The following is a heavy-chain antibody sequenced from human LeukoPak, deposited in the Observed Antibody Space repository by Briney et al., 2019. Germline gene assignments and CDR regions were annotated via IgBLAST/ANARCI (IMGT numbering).Heavy chain of an antibody. CDR1: GFTLRSYE. J-gene: IGHJ6*04. V-gene: IGHV3-48*03. D-gene: IGHD3-10*02. Sequence: GGSLRLSCAASGFTLRSYEMNWVRQAPGKGLKWVSYISSSGSTIYYADSVKGRFTISRDNAKNSLYLQMNSLRAEDTAVYYCAELGITMIGGVWGKGTTVTISS. CDR3: AELGITMIGGV. CDR2: ISSSGSTI.